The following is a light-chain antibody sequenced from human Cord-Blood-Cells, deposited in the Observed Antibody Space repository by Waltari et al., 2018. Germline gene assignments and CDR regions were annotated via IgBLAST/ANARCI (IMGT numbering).Light chain of an antibody. CDR2: GAS. CDR3: QQYGSSPGT. J-gene: IGKJ3*01. CDR1: QSVSISY. V-gene: IGKV3-20*01. Sequence: EIVLTQSPGTLSSSPGERATLSCRASQSVSISYLAWYQQKPGQAPRLLIYGASSRATGIPDRFSGSGSGTDFTLTISRLEPEDCAVYYCQQYGSSPGTFGPGTKVDIK.